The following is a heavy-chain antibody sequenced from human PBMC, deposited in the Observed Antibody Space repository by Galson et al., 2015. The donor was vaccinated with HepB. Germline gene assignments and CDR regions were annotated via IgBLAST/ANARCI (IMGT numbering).Heavy chain of an antibody. V-gene: IGHV3-30-3*01. CDR3: ARDIRWGPRAVDTVGVGGLDI. Sequence: SLRLSCAATGFSFSNYAMYWVRQAPGRGLEWVALIAYDATKKNYAESVKGRFTISRDNSKNTLFLQMNSLRAEDTAAYYCARDIRWGPRAVDTVGVGGLDIWGQGTMVTVSS. CDR1: GFSFSNYA. D-gene: IGHD6-19*01. CDR2: IAYDATKK. J-gene: IGHJ3*02.